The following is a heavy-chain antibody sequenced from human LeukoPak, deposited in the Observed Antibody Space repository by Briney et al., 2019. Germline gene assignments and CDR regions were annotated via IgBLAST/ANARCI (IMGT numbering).Heavy chain of an antibody. Sequence: SVKVSCKASGGTFSSYAISWVRQAPGQGLEWMGRIIPILGIANYAQKFQGRVTITADKSTSTAYMELSSLRSEDTAVYYCARDSLDVFRATGGDYWGQGTLVTVSS. CDR1: GGTFSSYA. D-gene: IGHD2-21*01. J-gene: IGHJ4*02. V-gene: IGHV1-69*04. CDR2: IIPILGIA. CDR3: ARDSLDVFRATGGDY.